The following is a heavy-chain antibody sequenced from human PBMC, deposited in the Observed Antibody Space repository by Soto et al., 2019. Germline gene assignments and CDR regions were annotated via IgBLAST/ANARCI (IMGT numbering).Heavy chain of an antibody. Sequence: QVQLVQSGAEVKKPGSSVKVSCKASGGTFSSYAISWVRQAPGQGLEWMGGIIPIFGPANYAQKFQGRVTITADKSTSTAYMGLSSLRSEDTAVYYCARDQGRRTTVPVGMDVWGQGTTVTVSS. CDR1: GGTFSSYA. V-gene: IGHV1-69*06. CDR3: ARDQGRRTTVPVGMDV. CDR2: IIPIFGPA. D-gene: IGHD4-4*01. J-gene: IGHJ6*02.